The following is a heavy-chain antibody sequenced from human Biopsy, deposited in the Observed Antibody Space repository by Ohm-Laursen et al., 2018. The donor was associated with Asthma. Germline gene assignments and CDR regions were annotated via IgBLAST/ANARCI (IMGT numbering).Heavy chain of an antibody. CDR3: ARTFHFWSPYHAEHYQL. V-gene: IGHV3-7*01. J-gene: IGHJ1*01. D-gene: IGHD3-3*02. CDR2: IKHDGTER. CDR1: GFSFGDYW. Sequence: SLRLSCAATGFSFGDYWMSWVRQVPGKGLEWVANIKHDGTERNHVDSLKGRFTISRDNAKNSLYLQMNSLQAEDTAVYYCARTFHFWSPYHAEHYQLWGQGTLVTVSS.